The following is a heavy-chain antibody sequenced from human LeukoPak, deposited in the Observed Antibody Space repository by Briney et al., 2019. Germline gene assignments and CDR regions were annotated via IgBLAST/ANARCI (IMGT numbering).Heavy chain of an antibody. V-gene: IGHV4-39*07. CDR3: ARGTNLDY. Sequence: SETLSLTCTVSSGSISTSNYYWSWIRQPPGKGLEWIGEINHNGDTNYNPSLKSRVTISVDTSKNQFSLKLNSVTAADTAVYYCARGTNLDYWGQGTLVTVSS. CDR2: INHNGDT. J-gene: IGHJ4*02. CDR1: SGSISTSNYY. D-gene: IGHD1-14*01.